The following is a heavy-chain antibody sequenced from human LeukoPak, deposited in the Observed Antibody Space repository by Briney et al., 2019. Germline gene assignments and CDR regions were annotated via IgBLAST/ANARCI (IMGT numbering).Heavy chain of an antibody. Sequence: GASVKVSCKASGYSFTGYYIHWVRQAPGQGLEWMGGIIPIFGTANYAQKFQGRVTITADESTSTAYMELSSLRSEDTAVYYCARDIVVVPAASRPANWFDPWGQGTLVTVSS. CDR1: GYSFTGYY. D-gene: IGHD2-2*01. J-gene: IGHJ5*02. V-gene: IGHV1-69*13. CDR3: ARDIVVVPAASRPANWFDP. CDR2: IIPIFGTA.